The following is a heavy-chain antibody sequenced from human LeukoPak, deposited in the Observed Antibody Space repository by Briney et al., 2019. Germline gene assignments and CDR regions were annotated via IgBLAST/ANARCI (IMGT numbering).Heavy chain of an antibody. J-gene: IGHJ3*02. D-gene: IGHD3-22*01. CDR2: ITGSGSTI. Sequence: KSGGSLRLSCAASGFSLIDYYMSWIRQAPGKGLEWISSITGSGSTIYYADSVKGRFTIARDNAKNSLYLQMNSLRAEDTAVYYCARHYYDKSGYYLTGEPFDIWGQGTVVIVSS. CDR1: GFSLIDYY. CDR3: ARHYYDKSGYYLTGEPFDI. V-gene: IGHV3-11*04.